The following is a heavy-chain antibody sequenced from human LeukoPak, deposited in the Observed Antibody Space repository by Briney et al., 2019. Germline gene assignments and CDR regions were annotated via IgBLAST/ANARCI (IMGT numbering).Heavy chain of an antibody. Sequence: SETLSLTCTVSGGSISSYYWSWIRQPPGKGLEWIGYIYYSGSTNYNPSLKSRVTISVDTSKNQFSLKLSSVTAADTAVYYCARGASELYIDYWGQGTLVTVSS. CDR2: IYYSGST. D-gene: IGHD1-14*01. J-gene: IGHJ4*02. CDR3: ARGASELYIDY. CDR1: GGSISSYY. V-gene: IGHV4-59*01.